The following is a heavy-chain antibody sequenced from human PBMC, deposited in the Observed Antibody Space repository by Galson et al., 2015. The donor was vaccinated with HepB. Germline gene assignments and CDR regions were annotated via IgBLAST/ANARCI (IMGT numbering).Heavy chain of an antibody. CDR1: AFTFRTHA. J-gene: IGHJ3*02. D-gene: IGHD5-24*01. Sequence: SLRLSCAASAFTFRTHAMSWVRQAPGKGLEWVSGISWNSGSIGYADSVKGRFTISRDNAKNSLYLQMNSLRAEDTALYYCAKDRRGRDGYNFGWRTFGLSAFDIWGQGTMVTVSS. CDR2: ISWNSGSI. CDR3: AKDRRGRDGYNFGWRTFGLSAFDI. V-gene: IGHV3-9*01.